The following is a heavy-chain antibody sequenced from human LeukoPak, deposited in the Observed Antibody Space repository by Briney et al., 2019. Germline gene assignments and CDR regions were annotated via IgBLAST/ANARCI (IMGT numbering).Heavy chain of an antibody. CDR1: GFTFSTYN. CDR3: ARGTRTTISWGHFDY. CDR2: IGSSSTTI. Sequence: GGSLRLSCGASGFTFSTYNMNWVRQAPGKGLEWVSYIGSSSTTIYYADSVKGRFTISRDNAENSLYLQMNSLRAEDTAVYYCARGTRTTISWGHFDYWGPGTLVTVSS. V-gene: IGHV3-48*01. D-gene: IGHD3-3*01. J-gene: IGHJ4*02.